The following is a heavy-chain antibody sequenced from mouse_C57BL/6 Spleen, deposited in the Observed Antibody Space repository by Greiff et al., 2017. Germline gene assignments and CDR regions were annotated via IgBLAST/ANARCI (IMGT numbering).Heavy chain of an antibody. Sequence: EVQLVESGGGLVKPGGSLKLSCAASGFTFSSYAMSWVRQTPEKRLEWVATISDGGSYTYYPDNVKGRFTISRDNAKNNLYLQMSHLQSEDTAMYYCARDAGSSSYAMDYWGQGTSVTVAS. CDR2: ISDGGSYT. D-gene: IGHD1-1*01. V-gene: IGHV5-4*01. CDR1: GFTFSSYA. J-gene: IGHJ4*01. CDR3: ARDAGSSSYAMDY.